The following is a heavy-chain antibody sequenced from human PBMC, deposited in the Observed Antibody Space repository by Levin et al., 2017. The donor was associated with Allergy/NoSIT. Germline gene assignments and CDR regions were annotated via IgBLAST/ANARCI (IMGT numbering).Heavy chain of an antibody. Sequence: GGSLRLSCAASGFTFSSYAMSWVRQAPGKGLEWVSAISGSGGSTYYADSVKGRFTISRDNSKNTLYLQMNSLRAEDTAVYYCASLWFGELLSGNYWGQGTLVTVSS. V-gene: IGHV3-23*01. D-gene: IGHD3-10*01. CDR3: ASLWFGELLSGNY. CDR2: ISGSGGST. J-gene: IGHJ4*02. CDR1: GFTFSSYA.